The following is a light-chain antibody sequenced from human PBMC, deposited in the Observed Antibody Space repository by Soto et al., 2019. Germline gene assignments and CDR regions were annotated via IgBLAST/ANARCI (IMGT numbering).Light chain of an antibody. J-gene: IGKJ1*01. CDR3: QQRSNWPKT. V-gene: IGKV3-15*01. Sequence: IVMKPSPATLSVSPRYRFSGFFRASQGLRSNLAWYQQKPGQAPRLLIFGASTRATGIPARFSGSGSGTEFTLTISSLQSEDFAVYYCQQRSNWPKTFGQGTKVDI. CDR1: QGLRSN. CDR2: GAS.